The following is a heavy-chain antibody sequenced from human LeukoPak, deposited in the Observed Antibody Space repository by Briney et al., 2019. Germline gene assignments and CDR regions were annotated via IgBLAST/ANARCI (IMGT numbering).Heavy chain of an antibody. D-gene: IGHD3-10*01. Sequence: ASVKASCKASGGTFSSYAISWVRQAPGQGLEWMGRIIPILGIANYAQKFQGRVTITADKSTSTAYMELSSLRSEDTAVYYCAGWGSRAPDAFDIWGQGTMVTVSS. CDR2: IIPILGIA. CDR1: GGTFSSYA. V-gene: IGHV1-69*04. CDR3: AGWGSRAPDAFDI. J-gene: IGHJ3*02.